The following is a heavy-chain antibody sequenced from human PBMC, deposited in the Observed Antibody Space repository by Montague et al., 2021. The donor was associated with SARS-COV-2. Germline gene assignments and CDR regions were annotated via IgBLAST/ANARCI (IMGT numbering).Heavy chain of an antibody. D-gene: IGHD3-22*01. CDR1: GYTFTSYD. CDR2: MNPNSGNT. CDR3: ARAYDGSGWLDY. Sequence: SVKVSCKASGYTFTSYDINWVRQATGQGLEWMGWMNPNSGNTGYAQKFQGRVTMTRNTSISTAYMELTSLRSEDTALYYCARAYDGSGWLDYWGQGTLVTVSS. J-gene: IGHJ4*02. V-gene: IGHV1-8*01.